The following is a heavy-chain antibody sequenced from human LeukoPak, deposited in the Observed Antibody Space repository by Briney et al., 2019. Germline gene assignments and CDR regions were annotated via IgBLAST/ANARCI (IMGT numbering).Heavy chain of an antibody. CDR1: GYTFTSYA. J-gene: IGHJ4*02. Sequence: ASVKVSCKASGYTFTSYAMNWVRQATGQGLEWMGWMNPNSGNTGYAQKFQGRVTITRNTSISTAYMELSSLRSEDTAVYYCARRRYSGYDLFDYWGQGTLVTVSS. D-gene: IGHD5-12*01. CDR2: MNPNSGNT. CDR3: ARRRYSGYDLFDY. V-gene: IGHV1-8*01.